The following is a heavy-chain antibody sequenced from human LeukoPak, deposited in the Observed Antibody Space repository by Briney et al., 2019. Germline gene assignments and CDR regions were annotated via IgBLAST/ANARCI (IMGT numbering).Heavy chain of an antibody. CDR3: ARGELAGHDAFDI. D-gene: IGHD6-19*01. V-gene: IGHV3-53*01. CDR2: IYSGGST. CDR1: GFTFSSYA. J-gene: IGHJ3*02. Sequence: GGSLRLSCAASGFTFSSYAMSWVRQAPGKGLEWVSVIYSGGSTYYADSVKGRFTISRDNSKNTLYLQMNSLRAEDTAVYYCARGELAGHDAFDIWGQGTMVTVSS.